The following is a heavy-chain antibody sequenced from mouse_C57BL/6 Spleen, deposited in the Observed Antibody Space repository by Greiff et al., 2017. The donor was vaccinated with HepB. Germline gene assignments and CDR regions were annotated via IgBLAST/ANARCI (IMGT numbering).Heavy chain of an antibody. V-gene: IGHV8-8*01. CDR3: ARIPFSSTVVATEGYYFDY. Sequence: QVTLKESGPGLLQPSQTLSLTCSFSGFSLSTFGMGVGWIRQPSGKGLDWLAHIWWDDDKYYNPALKSRLTISKDTSKNKVFLKVANVDTAATATYYCARIPFSSTVVATEGYYFDYWGQGTTLTVSS. CDR1: GFSLSTFGMG. CDR2: IWWDDDK. J-gene: IGHJ2*01. D-gene: IGHD1-1*01.